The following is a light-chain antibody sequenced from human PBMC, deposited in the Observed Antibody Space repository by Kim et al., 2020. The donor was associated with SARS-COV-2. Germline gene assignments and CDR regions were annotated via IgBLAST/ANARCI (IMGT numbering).Light chain of an antibody. J-gene: IGKJ4*01. CDR3: QQRSNWPPET. CDR2: DAS. V-gene: IGKV3-11*01. Sequence: SPGERVTLSCRASQSISTDLAWYQQKPGQAPRLLIYDASNRATGIPARFSGSGSGTDFTLTISSLEPEDFAVYYCQQRSNWPPETFGGGTKVDIK. CDR1: QSISTD.